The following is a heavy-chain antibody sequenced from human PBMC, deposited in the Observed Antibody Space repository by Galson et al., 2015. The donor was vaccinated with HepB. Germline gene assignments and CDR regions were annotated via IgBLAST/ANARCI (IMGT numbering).Heavy chain of an antibody. CDR3: ARLSPATDRGAFDI. CDR2: IYSGGST. D-gene: IGHD6-25*01. Sequence: SLRLSCAASGFTVSSNYMSWVRRAPGKGLEWVSVIYSGGSTYYADSVKGRFTISRDNSKNTLYLQMNSLRAEDTAVYYCARLSPATDRGAFDIWGQGTMVTVSS. J-gene: IGHJ3*02. CDR1: GFTVSSNY. V-gene: IGHV3-66*04.